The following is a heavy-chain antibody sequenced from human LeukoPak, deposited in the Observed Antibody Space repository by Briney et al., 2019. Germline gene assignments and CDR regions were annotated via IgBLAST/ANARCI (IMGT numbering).Heavy chain of an antibody. D-gene: IGHD1-26*01. J-gene: IGHJ4*02. CDR1: GFTFSSYA. CDR2: ISGSGRGRNT. V-gene: IGHV3-23*01. Sequence: GGSLRLSCAASGFTFSSYAMSWVRQAPGKGLEWVSGISGSGRGRNTYYADSVKGRFTISRDNAKNSLYLQMNSLRAEDTAVYYCAREGHGAFDYWGQGTLVTVSS. CDR3: AREGHGAFDY.